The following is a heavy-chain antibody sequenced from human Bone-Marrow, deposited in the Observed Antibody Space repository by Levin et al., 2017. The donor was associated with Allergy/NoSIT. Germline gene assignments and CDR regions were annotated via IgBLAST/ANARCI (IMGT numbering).Heavy chain of an antibody. Sequence: KISCKASGGTFSSYAISWVRQAPGQGLEWMGGIIPIFGTANYAQKFQGRVTITADESTSTAYMELSSLRSEDTAVYYCARGNIIYCSSTSCPSDYYYYMDGWGKGTTVTVSS. D-gene: IGHD2-2*01. V-gene: IGHV1-69*01. CDR3: ARGNIIYCSSTSCPSDYYYYMDG. CDR2: IIPIFGTA. CDR1: GGTFSSYA. J-gene: IGHJ6*03.